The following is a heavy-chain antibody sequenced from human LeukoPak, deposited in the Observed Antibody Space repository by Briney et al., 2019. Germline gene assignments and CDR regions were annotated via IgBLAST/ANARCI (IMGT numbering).Heavy chain of an antibody. V-gene: IGHV3-7*01. J-gene: IGHJ4*02. D-gene: IGHD3-10*01. Sequence: GGSLRLSCSASGFTFGSYWMTWIRQAPGKGLEWVAHIKEDATESRSADSVKGRFTISRDNTKNSLFLQLNSLRTEDTAVYYCVRDRGWYHFDLWGQGTLVTVSS. CDR2: IKEDATES. CDR3: VRDRGWYHFDL. CDR1: GFTFGSYW.